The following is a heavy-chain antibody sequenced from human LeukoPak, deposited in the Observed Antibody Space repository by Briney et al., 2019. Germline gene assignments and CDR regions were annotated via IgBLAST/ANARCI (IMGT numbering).Heavy chain of an antibody. CDR2: IDYSGST. Sequence: SETLSLTCTVSDGSISNYFWTWIRQPPGKGLEWIGYIDYSGSTNYNPSLKSRVTISVDTSKNQFSLKLSSVTAADTAVYYCARDYFGSGCFDPWGQGTLVTVSS. V-gene: IGHV4-59*12. CDR1: DGSISNYF. D-gene: IGHD3-10*01. J-gene: IGHJ5*02. CDR3: ARDYFGSGCFDP.